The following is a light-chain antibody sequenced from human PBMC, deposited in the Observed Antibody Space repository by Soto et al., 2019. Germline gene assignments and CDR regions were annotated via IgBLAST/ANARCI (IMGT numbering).Light chain of an antibody. J-gene: IGLJ3*02. CDR2: DVS. CDR1: ISDVGGYNY. Sequence: QSALTQPASVSGSPGQSITISCTGTISDVGGYNYVSCFQHHPGKAPKVIIYDVSNRPSGVSNRFSGSKSGSTATLTISELQSDEEDDDYCNSYTSDITWVFSGGTKLTVL. CDR3: NSYTSDITWV. V-gene: IGLV2-14*03.